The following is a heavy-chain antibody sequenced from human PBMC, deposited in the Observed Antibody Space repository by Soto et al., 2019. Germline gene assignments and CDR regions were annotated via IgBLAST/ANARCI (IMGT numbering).Heavy chain of an antibody. Sequence: TLSLTCPVSGASISTGDYYWSSIRQPPGKGLEWIGYIYYSGSTYYNPSLKSRVTISVDTSKNQFSLKPSSVTAAGTAVYYCARAGRNFKYYYGSGSYYFDYWGQGTLVTVYS. CDR3: ARAGRNFKYYYGSGSYYFDY. V-gene: IGHV4-30-4*01. CDR2: IYYSGST. D-gene: IGHD3-10*01. CDR1: GASISTGDYY. J-gene: IGHJ4*02.